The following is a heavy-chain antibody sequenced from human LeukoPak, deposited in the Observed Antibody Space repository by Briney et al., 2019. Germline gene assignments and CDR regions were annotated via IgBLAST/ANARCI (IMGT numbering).Heavy chain of an antibody. CDR1: GFTFNNYD. D-gene: IGHD4-17*01. CDR2: ISGGGETT. J-gene: IGHJ4*02. V-gene: IGHV3-23*01. CDR3: ARDYADYVGYFFFDY. Sequence: GGSPRLSCAASGFTFNNYDMNWVRQAPGKGLEWVSSISGGGETTYYADSAKGRFTISRDNSQNTLYLQMNSLRAEDTAVYYCARDYADYVGYFFFDYWGQGTLVTVSS.